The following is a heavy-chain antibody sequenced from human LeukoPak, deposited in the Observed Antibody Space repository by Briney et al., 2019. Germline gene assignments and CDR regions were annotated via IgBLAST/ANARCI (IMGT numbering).Heavy chain of an antibody. CDR1: GFTFSSYA. Sequence: PGGSLRLSCAASGFTFSSYAMTWVRQAPGKGLEWVSAISASGGSTYYADSVKGRFTISRDNSKNTLYLQMNSLRAEDTAVYYCAKEWGHYYDSSGYSRDKGFDYWGQGTLVTVSS. D-gene: IGHD3-22*01. CDR3: AKEWGHYYDSSGYSRDKGFDY. V-gene: IGHV3-23*01. J-gene: IGHJ4*02. CDR2: ISASGGST.